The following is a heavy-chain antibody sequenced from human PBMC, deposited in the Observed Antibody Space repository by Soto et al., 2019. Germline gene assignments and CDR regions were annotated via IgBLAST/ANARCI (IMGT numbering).Heavy chain of an antibody. D-gene: IGHD6-19*01. CDR3: ARDAPQYSSGWYDY. CDR1: GFTFSSYG. J-gene: IGHJ4*02. V-gene: IGHV3-33*01. CDR2: IWYDGSNK. Sequence: GGSLRLSCAASGFTFSSYGMHWVRQAPGKGLEWVAVIWYDGSNKYYADSVKGRFTISRDNSKNTLYLQMNSLRAEDTAVYYCARDAPQYSSGWYDYWGQGTLVTVSS.